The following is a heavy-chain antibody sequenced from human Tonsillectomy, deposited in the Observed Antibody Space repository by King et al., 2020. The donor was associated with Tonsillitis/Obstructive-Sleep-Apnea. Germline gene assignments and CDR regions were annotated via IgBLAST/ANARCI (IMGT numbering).Heavy chain of an antibody. CDR3: ARHKSGRTEFDY. J-gene: IGHJ4*02. CDR2: IYPIDSDT. D-gene: IGHD1-1*01. CDR1: GYSFTDYW. Sequence: VQLVESGAEVKKPGESLKISCKGSGYSFTDYWIGWVRQMPGKGLEWMGIIYPIDSDTRYSPSFQGQVTISADKSISTAFLQWSSLKASDTAICYCARHKSGRTEFDYWGQGTRVTVSS. V-gene: IGHV5-51*01.